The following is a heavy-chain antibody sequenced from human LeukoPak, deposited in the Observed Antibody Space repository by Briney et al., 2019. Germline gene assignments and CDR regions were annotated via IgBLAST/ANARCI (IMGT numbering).Heavy chain of an antibody. CDR3: ARGRVAVVAATFDY. J-gene: IGHJ4*02. CDR2: TKQDGSEK. CDR1: GFTFSSYW. Sequence: GGSLRLSCAASGFTFSSYWMSWVRQAPGKGLEWVANTKQDGSEKYYVDSVKGRFTISRDNAKNLLYLQMNNLRAEDTAVYYCARGRVAVVAATFDYWGQGTLVTVSS. D-gene: IGHD2-15*01. V-gene: IGHV3-7*01.